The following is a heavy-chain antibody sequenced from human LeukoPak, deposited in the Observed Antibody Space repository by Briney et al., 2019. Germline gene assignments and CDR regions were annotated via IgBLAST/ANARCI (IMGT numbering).Heavy chain of an antibody. Sequence: GGYLRISCAASGFNFSSYSMNWVRQAPGKGLEWVSFISSTGGTIYYADSVKGRFTVSRDNGKNSLYLQMNSLRAEDTAVYYCARDEGYSYGYGYWGQGTLVTVSS. V-gene: IGHV3-48*01. CDR2: ISSTGGTI. D-gene: IGHD5-18*01. CDR3: ARDEGYSYGYGY. J-gene: IGHJ4*02. CDR1: GFNFSSYS.